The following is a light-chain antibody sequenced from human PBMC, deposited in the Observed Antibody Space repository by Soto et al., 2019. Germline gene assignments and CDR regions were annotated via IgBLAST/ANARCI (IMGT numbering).Light chain of an antibody. V-gene: IGKV3-20*01. Sequence: EIELTQSPGTLSLSPGERATLSCRASQSVSSSYLAWYQQKPGQAPRLLIYGASSRHTGIPDRFSGSGSGTAFTLTISRLEPEDFAVYYCQQYGSSPWTFGQGTKVEI. J-gene: IGKJ1*01. CDR2: GAS. CDR3: QQYGSSPWT. CDR1: QSVSSSY.